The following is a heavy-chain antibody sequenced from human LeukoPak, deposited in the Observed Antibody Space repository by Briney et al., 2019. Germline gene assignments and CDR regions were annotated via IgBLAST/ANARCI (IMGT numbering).Heavy chain of an antibody. CDR2: FDPEDGET. J-gene: IGHJ5*02. D-gene: IGHD1-26*01. Sequence: GASVTVSCKVSGYTLTELSMHWVRQAPGKGLEWMAGFDPEDGETIYAQKFQGRVTMTEDTSTDTAYMELSSLRSEDTAVYYCATGAWETPGGQVSWFDPWGQGTLVTVSS. V-gene: IGHV1-24*01. CDR3: ATGAWETPGGQVSWFDP. CDR1: GYTLTELS.